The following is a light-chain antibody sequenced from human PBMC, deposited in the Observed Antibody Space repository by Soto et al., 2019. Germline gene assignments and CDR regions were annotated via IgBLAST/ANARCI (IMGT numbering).Light chain of an antibody. CDR1: LSVSSY. CDR2: GAS. J-gene: IGKJ5*01. CDR3: QQYNNWPPIT. Sequence: LTQSPATLSLSPGERATLSCRASLSVSSYLAWYQQKPGQAPRLLIYGASTRATGIPARFSGSASGTEFTLTISSLQSEDLAVYYCQQYNNWPPITFGQGTRLEIK. V-gene: IGKV3-15*01.